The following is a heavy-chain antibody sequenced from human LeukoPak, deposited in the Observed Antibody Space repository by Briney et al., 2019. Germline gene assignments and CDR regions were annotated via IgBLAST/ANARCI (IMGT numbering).Heavy chain of an antibody. Sequence: GGSLRLSCAASGFTFSSYGMHWVRQAPGKGLEWVSYISSSGSTIYYADSVKGRFTISRDNAKNSLYLQMNSLRAEDTAVYYCARDGCSSTRCYDYWGQGTLVTVSS. CDR2: ISSSGSTI. CDR1: GFTFSSYG. CDR3: ARDGCSSTRCYDY. D-gene: IGHD2-2*01. V-gene: IGHV3-48*01. J-gene: IGHJ4*02.